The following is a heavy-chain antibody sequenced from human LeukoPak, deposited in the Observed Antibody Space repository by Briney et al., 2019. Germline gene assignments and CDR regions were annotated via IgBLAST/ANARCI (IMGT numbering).Heavy chain of an antibody. D-gene: IGHD1-26*01. CDR1: GFTFNNYG. J-gene: IGHJ4*02. Sequence: GGSLRLSCAASGFTFNNYGMNWVRQAPGKGLEWVSVISGSGDSTYYADSVKGRFTISRDNSKNTLFLQMNRLRAEDTAVYYCAKDAVGATAYYFDCWGQGTLVTVSS. CDR2: ISGSGDST. V-gene: IGHV3-23*01. CDR3: AKDAVGATAYYFDC.